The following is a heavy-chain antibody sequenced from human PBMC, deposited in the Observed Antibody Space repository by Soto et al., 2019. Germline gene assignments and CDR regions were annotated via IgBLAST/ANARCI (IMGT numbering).Heavy chain of an antibody. V-gene: IGHV1-2*02. J-gene: IGHJ4*02. CDR2: INPITGGT. CDR3: ARVNVVVVAATREYYFDY. CDR1: GYTFTSYY. D-gene: IGHD2-15*01. Sequence: GASVKVSCKVSGYTFTSYYIHWVRQAPGQGLEWMGWINPITGGTNYAPKFQGRVTMTRDTSITTAYMELSRLRSDDTAVYYCARVNVVVVAATREYYFDYWGQGTLVTVSS.